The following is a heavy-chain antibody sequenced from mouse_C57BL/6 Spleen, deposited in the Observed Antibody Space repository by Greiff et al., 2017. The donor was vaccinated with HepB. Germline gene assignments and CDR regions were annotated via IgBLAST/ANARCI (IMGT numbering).Heavy chain of an antibody. Sequence: EVHLVESGGGLVKPGGSLKLSCAASGFTFSSYAMSWVRQTPEKRLEWVATISDGGSYTYYPDNVKGRFTISRDNAKNNLYLQMSHLKSEDTAMYYCARERITTVKRGPYYFDYWGQGTTLTVSS. CDR1: GFTFSSYA. V-gene: IGHV5-4*01. CDR2: ISDGGSYT. J-gene: IGHJ2*01. D-gene: IGHD1-1*01. CDR3: ARERITTVKRGPYYFDY.